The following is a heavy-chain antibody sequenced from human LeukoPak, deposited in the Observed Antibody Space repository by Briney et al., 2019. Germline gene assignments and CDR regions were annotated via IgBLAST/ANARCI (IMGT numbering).Heavy chain of an antibody. V-gene: IGHV3-43*02. Sequence: GGSLRLSCAASGFTFDDYAMHWVRKAPGKGLEWVSLISGDGGSTYYAESVKGRFTISRDNSINSLYLQMNSLRTEDTALYYCAKTFRSGSYLDAFDIWGQGTMVTVSS. CDR3: AKTFRSGSYLDAFDI. J-gene: IGHJ3*02. D-gene: IGHD1-26*01. CDR1: GFTFDDYA. CDR2: ISGDGGST.